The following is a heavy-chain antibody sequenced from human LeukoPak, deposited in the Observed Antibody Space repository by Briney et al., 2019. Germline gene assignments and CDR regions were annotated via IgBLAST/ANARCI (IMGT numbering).Heavy chain of an antibody. CDR2: IYYSGST. CDR1: GGSISSYY. CDR3: ARRLYGSGSYSIGRHAFDI. D-gene: IGHD3-10*01. Sequence: SETLSLTCTVSGGSISSYYWSWIRQPPGKGLEWIGYIYYSGSTNYNPSLKSRVTISVDTSKNQFSLKLSSVTAADTAVYYCARRLYGSGSYSIGRHAFDIWGQGTMVTVSS. J-gene: IGHJ3*02. V-gene: IGHV4-59*01.